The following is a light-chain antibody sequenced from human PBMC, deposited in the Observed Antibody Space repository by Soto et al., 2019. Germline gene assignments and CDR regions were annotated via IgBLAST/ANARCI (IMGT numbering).Light chain of an antibody. CDR3: SSYTTSAPYV. V-gene: IGLV2-14*01. J-gene: IGLJ1*01. Sequence: QSALTQPASVSGSPGQSITISCTGTSSDVGGYNSVSWYRQDPGKAPKLMIYDVTNRPSGVSNRFSGSKSGNTASLTISGLQAEDEADYYCSSYTTSAPYVFGSGTKLTVL. CDR2: DVT. CDR1: SSDVGGYNS.